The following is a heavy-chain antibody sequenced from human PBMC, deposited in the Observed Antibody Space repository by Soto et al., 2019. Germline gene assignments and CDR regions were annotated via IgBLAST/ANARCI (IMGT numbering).Heavy chain of an antibody. CDR1: GGSVSSGSYY. CDR2: IYYTGGT. Sequence: QVQLQESGPGLVKPSETLSLTCTVSGGSVSSGSYYWNWIRQPPGKGLEWIGYIYYTGGTNYNPALKSRLTISSDTSTNPSSLRFSSVTAADTAVYSCARAATALDYWGQGTLVTVSS. CDR3: ARAATALDY. V-gene: IGHV4-61*01. D-gene: IGHD2-21*02. J-gene: IGHJ4*02.